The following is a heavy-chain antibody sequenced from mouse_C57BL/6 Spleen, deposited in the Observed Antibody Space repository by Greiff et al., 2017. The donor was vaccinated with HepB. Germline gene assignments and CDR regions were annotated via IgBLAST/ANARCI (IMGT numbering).Heavy chain of an antibody. CDR2: ISYDGSN. V-gene: IGHV3-6*01. CDR1: GYSITSGYY. CDR3: ARDEDYGFDY. Sequence: ESGPGLVKPSQSLSLTCSVTGYSITSGYYWNWIRQFPGNKLEWMGYISYDGSNNYNPSLKNRISITRDTSKNQFFLKLNSVTTEDTATYYCARDEDYGFDYWGQGTTLTVSS. D-gene: IGHD2-4*01. J-gene: IGHJ2*01.